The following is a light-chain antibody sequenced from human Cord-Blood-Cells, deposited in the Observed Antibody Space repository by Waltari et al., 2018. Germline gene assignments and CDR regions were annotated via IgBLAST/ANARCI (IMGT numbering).Light chain of an antibody. J-gene: IGKJ4*01. CDR3: QQDGSSPPLT. Sequence: EIVLPQSPGTLSLSPGERATLSCRASQSVSSSYLAWYQQKPGQAPRLLIDGASSRATGIPDRFSGSGSGTDFTLTISRLEPEDFAVYYFQQDGSSPPLTFGGGTKVEIK. CDR2: GAS. CDR1: QSVSSSY. V-gene: IGKV3-20*01.